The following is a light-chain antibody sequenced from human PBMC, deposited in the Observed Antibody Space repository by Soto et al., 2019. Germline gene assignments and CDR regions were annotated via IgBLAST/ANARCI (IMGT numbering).Light chain of an antibody. CDR3: QQYGSSLIT. CDR1: QSVSSN. Sequence: ETVLTQSPCTLSLSPGERATLYCRASQSVSSNLAWYQQKPGQAPRLLIYGASSRATGIPDRFSGSGSGTDFTLTISRLEPEDFAVYYCQQYGSSLITFGQGTRLEIK. CDR2: GAS. V-gene: IGKV3-20*01. J-gene: IGKJ5*01.